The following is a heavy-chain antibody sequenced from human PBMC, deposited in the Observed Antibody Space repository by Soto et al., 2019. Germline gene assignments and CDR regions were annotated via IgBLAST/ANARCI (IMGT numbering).Heavy chain of an antibody. V-gene: IGHV1-18*04. CDR3: ARDLTTDYYDSSGYYYPPLDY. CDR1: GYTFTSYG. D-gene: IGHD3-22*01. Sequence: GASVKVSCKASGYTFTSYGISWVRQAPGQGLEWMGWISAYNGNTNYAQKLQGRVTMTTDTSTSTAYMELRSLRSDDTAVYYCARDLTTDYYDSSGYYYPPLDYCGQGTLVT. CDR2: ISAYNGNT. J-gene: IGHJ4*02.